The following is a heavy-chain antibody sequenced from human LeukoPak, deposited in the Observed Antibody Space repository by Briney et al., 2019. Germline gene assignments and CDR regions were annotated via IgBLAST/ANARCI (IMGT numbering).Heavy chain of an antibody. CDR3: AKPSVGNSPYFDY. J-gene: IGHJ4*02. Sequence: GGSLRPSCAASGFTFTSYAMSWVRQTPGKGLEWVASMSGGGDSDYYADSVKGRFTVSRDKSKNTLYVQMNSLRAEDTAVYYCAKPSVGNSPYFDYWAQEPLVNVS. CDR2: MSGGGDSD. CDR1: GFTFTSYA. V-gene: IGHV3-23*01. D-gene: IGHD4-23*01.